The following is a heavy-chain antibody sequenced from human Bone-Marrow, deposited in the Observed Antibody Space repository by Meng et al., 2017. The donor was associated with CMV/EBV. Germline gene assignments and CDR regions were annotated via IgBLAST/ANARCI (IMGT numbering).Heavy chain of an antibody. CDR2: ISYDGSNK. Sequence: GGSLRLSCAASGFTFSSYAMHWVRQAPGKGLEWVAVISYDGSNKYYADSVKGRFTISRDNSKNTLYLQMNSLRAEDTAVYYCASHDYSNYYYYYGMDVWGQGTTVTVSS. J-gene: IGHJ6*02. V-gene: IGHV3-30-3*01. D-gene: IGHD4-11*01. CDR3: ASHDYSNYYYYYGMDV. CDR1: GFTFSSYA.